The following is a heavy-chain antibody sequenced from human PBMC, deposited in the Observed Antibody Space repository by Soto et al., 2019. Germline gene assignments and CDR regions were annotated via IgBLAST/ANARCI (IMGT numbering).Heavy chain of an antibody. D-gene: IGHD3-3*01. J-gene: IGHJ4*02. CDR1: GFTFSNYW. Sequence: EVQLVESGGGLVQPGGSLRLSCGASGFTFSNYWMSWVRQVPGKGLEWVANINQDGSKKYNVDSILGRFTISRDNAKNSLYLQMNSLRAEDTAVYYCARGPFDFWSGFADYWGQGILVTVSS. CDR3: ARGPFDFWSGFADY. CDR2: INQDGSKK. V-gene: IGHV3-7*01.